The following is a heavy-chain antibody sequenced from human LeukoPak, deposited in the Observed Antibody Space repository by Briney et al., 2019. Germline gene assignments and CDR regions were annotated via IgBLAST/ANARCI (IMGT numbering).Heavy chain of an antibody. Sequence: PSETLSLTCTFSSGSISNYYWSWIRQPPGKGLEWIGYISYSGSTNYNPSLWSRVTISEDTSKNQFSLKLNSVTAADTAVYYCARMVTATSNWFDPWGQGTLVTVSS. CDR3: ARMVTATSNWFDP. J-gene: IGHJ5*02. V-gene: IGHV4-59*08. CDR1: SGSISNYY. CDR2: ISYSGST. D-gene: IGHD2-21*02.